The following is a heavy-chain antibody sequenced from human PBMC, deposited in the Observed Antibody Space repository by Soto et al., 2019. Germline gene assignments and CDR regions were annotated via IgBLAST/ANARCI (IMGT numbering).Heavy chain of an antibody. CDR1: GGSISSGDYY. CDR2: IYYSGST. V-gene: IGHV4-30-4*01. CDR3: ARGLAPTVTTYYFDY. J-gene: IGHJ4*02. Sequence: QVQLQESGPGLVKPSQTLSLTCTVSGGSISSGDYYWSWIRQPPGKGLEWIGYIYYSGSTYYNPSLKSRVTIXXDXSXXQFSMKLSSVTAADTAVYYCARGLAPTVTTYYFDYWGQGTLVTVSS. D-gene: IGHD4-17*01.